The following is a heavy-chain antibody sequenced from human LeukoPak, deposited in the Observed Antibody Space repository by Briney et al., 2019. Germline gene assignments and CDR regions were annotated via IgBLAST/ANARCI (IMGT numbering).Heavy chain of an antibody. Sequence: ASVKVSCKASGYTFTSYGISWVRQAPGQGLEWMGWISAYNGNTNYAQKLQGRVTMTTDTSTSTAYMELRSLRSDDTAVYYCARGGFSYYYDSSGPFDYWGQGTLVTVSS. CDR3: ARGGFSYYYDSSGPFDY. V-gene: IGHV1-18*01. J-gene: IGHJ4*02. CDR1: GYTFTSYG. D-gene: IGHD3-22*01. CDR2: ISAYNGNT.